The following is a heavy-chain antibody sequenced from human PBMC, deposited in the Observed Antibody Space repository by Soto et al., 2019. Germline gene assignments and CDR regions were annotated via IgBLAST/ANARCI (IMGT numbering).Heavy chain of an antibody. CDR3: ARAPYYDYIWGSYVYYYYMDV. CDR1: GFTFSSYS. D-gene: IGHD3-16*01. V-gene: IGHV3-48*01. J-gene: IGHJ6*03. Sequence: GGSLRLSCAASGFTFSSYSMNWVRQAPGKGLEWVSYISSSSSTIYYADSVKGRFTISRDNAKNSLYLQMNSLRAEDTAVYYCARAPYYDYIWGSYVYYYYMDVWGKGTTVTVSS. CDR2: ISSSSSTI.